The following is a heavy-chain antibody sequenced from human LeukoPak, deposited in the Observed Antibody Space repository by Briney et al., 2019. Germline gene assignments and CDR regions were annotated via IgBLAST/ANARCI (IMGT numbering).Heavy chain of an antibody. CDR2: IYHSGTT. V-gene: IGHV4-30-2*01. Sequence: SETLSLTCAVSGVAISRGGYAWNWIRQPPGKGLEWIAYIYHSGTTYYNPSLKSRVTISVDTSKNQFSLKLNSVTAADTAVYYCATFTATYNPFDNWGQGTLVTVSS. D-gene: IGHD2-15*01. CDR3: ATFTATYNPFDN. J-gene: IGHJ4*02. CDR1: GVAISRGGYA.